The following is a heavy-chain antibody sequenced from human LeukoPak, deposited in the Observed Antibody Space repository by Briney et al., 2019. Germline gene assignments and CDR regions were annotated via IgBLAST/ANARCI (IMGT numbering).Heavy chain of an antibody. CDR1: GFTFSDYY. CDR3: ARGAYTAMALRYHY. Sequence: GGSLRLSCAASGFTFSDYYMSWIRQAPGKGLEWVSYISSSSSYTNYADSVKGRFTISRDNAKNSLYLQMNSLRAEDTAVYYCARGAYTAMALRYHYWGQGTLVTVSS. V-gene: IGHV3-11*06. CDR2: ISSSSSYT. D-gene: IGHD5-18*01. J-gene: IGHJ4*02.